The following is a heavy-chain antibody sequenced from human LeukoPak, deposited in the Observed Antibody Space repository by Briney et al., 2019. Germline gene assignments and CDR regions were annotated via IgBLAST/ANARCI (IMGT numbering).Heavy chain of an antibody. CDR1: GGSFSGYY. CDR3: ARGRYDFGSGYITFDY. CDR2: INHSGST. J-gene: IGHJ4*02. D-gene: IGHD3-3*01. V-gene: IGHV4-34*01. Sequence: SETLSLTCAVYGGSFSGYYWSWIRQPPGKGLEWIGEINHSGSTNYNPSLKSRVTISVDTSKNQFSLKLSSVTAADTAAYYCARGRYDFGSGYITFDYWGQGTLVTVSS.